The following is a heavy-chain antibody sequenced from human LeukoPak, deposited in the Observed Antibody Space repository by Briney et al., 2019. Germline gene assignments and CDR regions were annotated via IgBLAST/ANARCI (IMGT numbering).Heavy chain of an antibody. CDR2: INHSGST. J-gene: IGHJ5*02. CDR1: GGSISSFY. V-gene: IGHV4-34*01. CDR3: ARGPVIVPAAMRVRWFDP. Sequence: SSETLSLTCTVSGGSISSFYWSWIRQPPGKGLEWIGEINHSGSTNYNPSLKSRVTISVDTSKNQFSLKLSSVTAADTAVYYCARGPVIVPAAMRVRWFDPWGQGTLVTVSS. D-gene: IGHD2-2*01.